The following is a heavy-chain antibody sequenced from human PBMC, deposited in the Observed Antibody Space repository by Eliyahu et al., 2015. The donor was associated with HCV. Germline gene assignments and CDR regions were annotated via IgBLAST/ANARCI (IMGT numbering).Heavy chain of an antibody. D-gene: IGHD4-23*01. CDR2: ISYDGNNE. V-gene: IGHV3-30*18. CDR3: AKDCTYGGRCYFDS. Sequence: QVQLVEAGGGLVQPGRSLRLPCTASGFIFSSYGMHWVRQAPDKGLEWVAVISYDGNNEYYADSVEGRFTISRDNSKNRLYLEVNSLRPEDTAVYYCAKDCTYGGRCYFDSWGQGTLVTVSS. CDR1: GFIFSSYG. J-gene: IGHJ4*02.